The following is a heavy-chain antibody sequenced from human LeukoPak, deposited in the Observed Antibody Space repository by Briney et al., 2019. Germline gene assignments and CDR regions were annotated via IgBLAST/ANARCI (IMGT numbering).Heavy chain of an antibody. CDR2: IKSKTDGGTT. CDR3: TTDCSSTSCRYWENWFDP. V-gene: IGHV3-15*01. CDR1: GFTFSNAW. J-gene: IGHJ5*02. Sequence: GGSLRLSCAASGFTFSNAWMSWVRQAPGKGLEWVGRIKSKTDGGTTDYAAPVKGRFTISRDDSKNTLYLQMNSLKTEDTAVYYCTTDCSSTSCRYWENWFDPWGQGTLVTVSS. D-gene: IGHD2-2*01.